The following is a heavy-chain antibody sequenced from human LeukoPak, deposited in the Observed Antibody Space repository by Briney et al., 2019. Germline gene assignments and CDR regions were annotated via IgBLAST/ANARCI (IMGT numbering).Heavy chain of an antibody. Sequence: SETLSLTCTVSGGSISSYYWSWIRQPPGKGLEWIGYTYYSGSTNYNPSLKSRVTISVDTSKNQFSLKLSSVTAADTAVYYCARGYYDILTGYYGYYYYYMDVWGKGTTVTVSS. J-gene: IGHJ6*03. CDR2: TYYSGST. V-gene: IGHV4-59*01. D-gene: IGHD3-9*01. CDR1: GGSISSYY. CDR3: ARGYYDILTGYYGYYYYYMDV.